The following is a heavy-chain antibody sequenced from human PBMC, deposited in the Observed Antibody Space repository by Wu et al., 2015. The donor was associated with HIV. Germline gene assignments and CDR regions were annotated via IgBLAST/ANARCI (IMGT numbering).Heavy chain of an antibody. CDR1: GLTFKDHY. CDR2: IDPEDGET. CDR3: ARESHTTSYRPAGHLVD. J-gene: IGHJ4*02. Sequence: EVQVVQSGAEVKRPGATVKISCKVSGLTFKDHYMHWVKQVPGKGLEWMGFIDPEDGETVYVERFQGRVTMTADTSTDTAYMYVRSLRSDDTAIYYCARESHTTSYRPAGHLVDWGQGTLITVSS. V-gene: IGHV1-69-2*01. D-gene: IGHD3-16*02.